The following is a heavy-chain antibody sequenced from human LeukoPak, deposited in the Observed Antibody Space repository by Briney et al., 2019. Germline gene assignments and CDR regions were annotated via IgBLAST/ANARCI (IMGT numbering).Heavy chain of an antibody. D-gene: IGHD1-26*01. CDR2: IYSGGST. J-gene: IGHJ3*02. CDR3: ARGGSYLSAFDI. V-gene: IGHV3-53*01. CDR1: GFSFSPSA. Sequence: GGSLRLSCVTSGFSFSPSAMNWVRQAPGRGLEWVSIIYSGGSTFYADSVKGRFTISRDNSKNTLYLQMNSLRAEDTAVYYCARGGSYLSAFDIWGQGTMVTVSS.